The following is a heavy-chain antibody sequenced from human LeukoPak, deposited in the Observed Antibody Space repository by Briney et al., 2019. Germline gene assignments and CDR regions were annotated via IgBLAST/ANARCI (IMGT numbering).Heavy chain of an antibody. V-gene: IGHV3-23*01. CDR2: IRGSGGST. CDR1: GFTFSSYA. Sequence: GGSLRLSCAASGFTFSSYAVGWVWQAPGTGLEWVSAIRGSGGSTYYADSVKGRFTISRDNSKNTLYLQMNSLRAEDTAVYYCAKSSGAFDIWGQGTMVTVSS. CDR3: AKSSGAFDI. D-gene: IGHD6-6*01. J-gene: IGHJ3*02.